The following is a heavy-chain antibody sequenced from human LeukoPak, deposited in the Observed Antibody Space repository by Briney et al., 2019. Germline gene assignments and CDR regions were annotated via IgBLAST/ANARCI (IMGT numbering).Heavy chain of an antibody. Sequence: SQTLSLTCAISGDRVSSNSAAWNWIRLSPSRGLEWLGRTYYRSKWYNDYAVSVKSRITINPDTSKNQFSLQFNSVTPEDTAMYYCTRDHTGTWRFDFWGQGALVTVSS. CDR3: TRDHTGTWRFDF. V-gene: IGHV6-1*01. J-gene: IGHJ4*02. CDR1: GDRVSSNSAA. CDR2: TYYRSKWYN.